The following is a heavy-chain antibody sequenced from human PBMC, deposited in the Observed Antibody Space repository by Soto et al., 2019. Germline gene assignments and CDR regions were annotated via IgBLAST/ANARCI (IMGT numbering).Heavy chain of an antibody. D-gene: IGHD3-22*01. CDR3: AKNPGYYYDSTGYHFDY. J-gene: IGHJ4*02. Sequence: AGGSLRLSCAASGFTFSTYTMNWVRQAPGKGLEWVSGIYGSGSSTYYADSVKGRFTISRDNSKNTLYLQMNSLRAEDTAIYYCAKNPGYYYDSTGYHFDYWGQGTLVTVSS. CDR1: GFTFSTYT. CDR2: IYGSGSST. V-gene: IGHV3-23*01.